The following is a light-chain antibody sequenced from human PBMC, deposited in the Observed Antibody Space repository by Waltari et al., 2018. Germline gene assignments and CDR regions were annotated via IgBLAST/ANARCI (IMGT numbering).Light chain of an antibody. CDR3: YSTDSSDNHRV. Sequence: SYELTQPPSVSVSPGQTARITCSGDALPKKYAYWYQQKSGQAPVLVIYEDSKRPSGIPGRFSGSSSGTRATLTISGAQVEDEADYYCYSTDSSDNHRVFGGGTKLTVL. CDR1: ALPKKY. J-gene: IGLJ3*02. V-gene: IGLV3-10*01. CDR2: EDS.